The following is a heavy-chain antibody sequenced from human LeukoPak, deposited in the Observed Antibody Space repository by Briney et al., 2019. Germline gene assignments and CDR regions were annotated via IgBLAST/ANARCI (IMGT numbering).Heavy chain of an antibody. D-gene: IGHD6-6*01. Sequence: SETLSLTCTVSGYSISSGYYWGWIRQPPGKGLEWIGIIYHSGSTYYNPSLKSRVTISVDTSKNQFSLKLSSVTASDTAVYYCASDRSSVYWFDPWGQGTLVAVSS. V-gene: IGHV4-38-2*02. J-gene: IGHJ5*02. CDR2: IYHSGST. CDR3: ASDRSSVYWFDP. CDR1: GYSISSGYY.